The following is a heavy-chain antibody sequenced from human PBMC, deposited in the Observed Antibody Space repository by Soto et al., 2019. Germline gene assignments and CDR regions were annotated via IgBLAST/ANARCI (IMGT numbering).Heavy chain of an antibody. D-gene: IGHD2-21*02. Sequence: EVQLLESGGGLVQPGGSLRLSCAASGFTFSSYAMSWVRQAPGKGLEWVSAISGSGGSTYYADSVKGRFPISRDNSKNTLYLQMNSLRSEDTAVYYCAKEPACGGDCYPRYAGGIFWFDPWGQGTLVTVSS. CDR3: AKEPACGGDCYPRYAGGIFWFDP. CDR1: GFTFSSYA. CDR2: ISGSGGST. J-gene: IGHJ5*02. V-gene: IGHV3-23*01.